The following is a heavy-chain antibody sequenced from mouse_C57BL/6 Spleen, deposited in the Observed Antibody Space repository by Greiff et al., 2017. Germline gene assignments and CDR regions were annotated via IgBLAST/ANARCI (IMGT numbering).Heavy chain of an antibody. Sequence: QVQLQQSGTELVKPGASVKLSCKASGYTFTSYWMHWVKQRPGQGLEWIGNINPSNGGTNYNEKFKSKATLTVDKSSSAAYMQLSSLTSEDSAVYYCALIYYDYEAWFAYWGQGTLVTVSA. J-gene: IGHJ3*01. V-gene: IGHV1-53*01. D-gene: IGHD2-4*01. CDR3: ALIYYDYEAWFAY. CDR2: INPSNGGT. CDR1: GYTFTSYW.